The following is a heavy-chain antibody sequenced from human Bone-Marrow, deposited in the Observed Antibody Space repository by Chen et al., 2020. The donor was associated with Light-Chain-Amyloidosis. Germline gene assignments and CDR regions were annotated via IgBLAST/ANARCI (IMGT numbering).Heavy chain of an antibody. D-gene: IGHD2-2*01. CDR3: ARGGLSTSRIDF. V-gene: IGHV3-21*06. CDR1: GFTFSTYV. Sequence: EVHLVESGGGLVRPGGSLRLSCAASGFTFSTYVMNWVRQAPGKGLEWVSYISTSVNYISYADSVKGLFTISRDNIKSSVFLQRNSLTAGDTAVYFCARGGLSTSRIDFWGPGVLVTVSS. CDR2: ISTSVNYI. J-gene: IGHJ4*02.